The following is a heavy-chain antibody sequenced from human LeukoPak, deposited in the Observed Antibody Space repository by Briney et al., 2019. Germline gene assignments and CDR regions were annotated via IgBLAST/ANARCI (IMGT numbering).Heavy chain of an antibody. Sequence: ASVKVSCKASGYTFTGYYMHWVRQAPGQGLEWMGWINPNSGGTNYAQKFQGRVTMTRDTSISTAYMELSRLRSDDTAVYYCARDGLDCTNGVCYNYYMDVWGKGTTVTVSS. J-gene: IGHJ6*03. CDR3: ARDGLDCTNGVCYNYYMDV. V-gene: IGHV1-2*02. CDR1: GYTFTGYY. CDR2: INPNSGGT. D-gene: IGHD2-8*01.